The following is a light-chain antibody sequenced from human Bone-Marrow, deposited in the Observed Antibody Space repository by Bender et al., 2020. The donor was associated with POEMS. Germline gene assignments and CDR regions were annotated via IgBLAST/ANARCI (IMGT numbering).Light chain of an antibody. V-gene: IGLV1-44*01. CDR3: ATWDDSLNGWV. Sequence: QSVLTQPPSASGIPGQRVTISCSGSSSKFGSYPVNWYQQLPGAAPELVIFNNSQRPSGVPDRFSGSNSGTSASLAISGLLSDDEADFYCATWDDSLNGWVFGGGTKLTVL. J-gene: IGLJ3*02. CDR2: NNS. CDR1: SSKFGSYP.